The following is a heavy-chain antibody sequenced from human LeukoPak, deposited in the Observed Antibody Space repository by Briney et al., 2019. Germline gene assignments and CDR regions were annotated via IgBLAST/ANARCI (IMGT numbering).Heavy chain of an antibody. Sequence: GGSLRLSCAASGFTFSSYWMHWVPQAPGKGLVWVSRINSDGSSTSYADSVKGRFTISRDNAKNTLYLQMNSLRAEDTAVYYCAKLVTRWPYEDYWGQGTLVTVSS. D-gene: IGHD2-21*02. CDR1: GFTFSSYW. CDR2: INSDGSST. CDR3: AKLVTRWPYEDY. V-gene: IGHV3-74*01. J-gene: IGHJ4*02.